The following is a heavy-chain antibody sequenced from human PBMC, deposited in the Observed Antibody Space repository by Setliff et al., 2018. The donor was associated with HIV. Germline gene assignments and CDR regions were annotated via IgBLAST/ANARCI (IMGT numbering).Heavy chain of an antibody. V-gene: IGHV1-69*13. CDR2: IIPIFGST. CDR1: GGTFSNYA. CDR3: ARDDHYYDSGSYYSDWYFDL. D-gene: IGHD3-10*01. J-gene: IGHJ2*01. Sequence: GASVKVSCKASGGTFSNYAISWVRQAPGQGPEWMGGIIPIFGSTKYAQKFQGRVTITADESTSTADMELSSLRSDDTAVYYCARDDHYYDSGSYYSDWYFDLWGRGTQVTVSS.